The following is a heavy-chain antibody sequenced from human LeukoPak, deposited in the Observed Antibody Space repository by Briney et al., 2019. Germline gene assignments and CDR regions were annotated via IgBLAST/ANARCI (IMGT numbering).Heavy chain of an antibody. J-gene: IGHJ4*02. CDR3: ARGSFYASGNYLVDY. CDR1: GYTFTGYY. CDR2: INPNSGGT. V-gene: IGHV1-2*02. Sequence: AASGKVSCKASGYTFTGYYMHWVRQAPGQGLEWMGWINPNSGGTNYAQKFQGRVTMTRDTSISTAYMEVTRLRSDDTAVYYCARGSFYASGNYLVDYWGQGTLITVSS. D-gene: IGHD2/OR15-2a*01.